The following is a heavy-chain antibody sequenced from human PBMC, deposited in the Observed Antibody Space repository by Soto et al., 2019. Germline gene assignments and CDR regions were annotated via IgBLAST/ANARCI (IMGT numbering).Heavy chain of an antibody. CDR3: ARAPPDILTGHIHPYFDY. J-gene: IGHJ4*02. V-gene: IGHV4-31*03. CDR2: IYYSGST. Sequence: PSETLSLTCTVSGGSISSGGYYWSWIRQHPGKGLEWIGYIYYSGSTYYNPSLKSRVTISVDTSKNQFSLKLSSVTAADTAVYYCARAPPDILTGHIHPYFDYWGQGTLVTVSS. D-gene: IGHD3-9*01. CDR1: GGSISSGGYY.